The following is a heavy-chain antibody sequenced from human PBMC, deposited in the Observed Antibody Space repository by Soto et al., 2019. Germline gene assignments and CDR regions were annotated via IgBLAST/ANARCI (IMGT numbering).Heavy chain of an antibody. CDR3: ARRLTGSYNFDY. J-gene: IGHJ4*02. D-gene: IGHD1-26*01. CDR2: ISSSSTYI. Sequence: GGSLRLSCAASGFTFSAYSINWVRQAPGKGLEWVSSISSSSTYIYYADSVKGRFTISRDNAKNSLYLQMNSLRAEDTAVYYCARRLTGSYNFDYWGQGTLVTVSS. CDR1: GFTFSAYS. V-gene: IGHV3-21*01.